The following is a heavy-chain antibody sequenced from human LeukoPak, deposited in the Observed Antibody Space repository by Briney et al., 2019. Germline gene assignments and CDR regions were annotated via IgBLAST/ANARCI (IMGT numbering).Heavy chain of an antibody. CDR2: IYYSGST. Sequence: SETLSLTCTVSGGSISSYYWSWIRQPPGKGLEWIGYIYYSGSTNYNPSLKSRVTISVDTSKNQFSLKLSSVTAADTAVYYCARDRCSSTSCSYFDYWGQGTLVTVPS. D-gene: IGHD2-2*01. CDR1: GGSISSYY. V-gene: IGHV4-59*01. CDR3: ARDRCSSTSCSYFDY. J-gene: IGHJ4*02.